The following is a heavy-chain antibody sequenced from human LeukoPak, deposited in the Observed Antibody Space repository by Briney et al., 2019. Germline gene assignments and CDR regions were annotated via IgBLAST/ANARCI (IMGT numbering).Heavy chain of an antibody. V-gene: IGHV3-21*01. J-gene: IGHJ3*02. CDR3: ARDLGYCSSTSCFLDAFDI. D-gene: IGHD2-2*01. CDR2: ISSSSSYI. Sequence: PGGSLRLSCAASGFTFSSYSMNWVRRAPGKGLEWVSSISSSSSYIYYADSVKGRFTISRDNAKNSLYLQMNSLRAEDTAVYYCARDLGYCSSTSCFLDAFDIWGQGTMVTVSS. CDR1: GFTFSSYS.